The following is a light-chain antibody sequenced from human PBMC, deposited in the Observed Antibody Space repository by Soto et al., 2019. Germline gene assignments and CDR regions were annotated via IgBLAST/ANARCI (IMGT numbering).Light chain of an antibody. J-gene: IGKJ5*01. Sequence: DIQMTQCPSSLSASVGYRVTITCRASQSISSYLNWYQQKPGKAPKLLIYAASSLQSGVPSRFSGSGSGTDFTLTISSLLPEDFATYYCQQSYSTLITFGQGTRLE. CDR3: QQSYSTLIT. CDR1: QSISSY. V-gene: IGKV1-39*01. CDR2: AAS.